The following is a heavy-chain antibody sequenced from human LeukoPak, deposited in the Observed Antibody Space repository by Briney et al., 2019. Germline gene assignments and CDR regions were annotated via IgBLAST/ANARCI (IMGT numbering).Heavy chain of an antibody. V-gene: IGHV3-7*01. D-gene: IGHD4-17*01. CDR2: INDDGGEK. J-gene: IGHJ4*02. Sequence: GGSLRLSCAASGFTFSSYAMSWVRQAPGKGLEWVANINDDGGEKYYADSVKGRFTISKDNARNSLYVQMNNLRAEDTAVYYCARASGDLFDFWGQGTLVAVSS. CDR3: ARASGDLFDF. CDR1: GFTFSSYA.